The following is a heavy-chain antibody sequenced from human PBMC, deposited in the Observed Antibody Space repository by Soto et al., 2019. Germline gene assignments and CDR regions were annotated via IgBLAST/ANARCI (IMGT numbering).Heavy chain of an antibody. Sequence: GSLRLSGAASVFTFSSYAMSWVRQAPGKGLEWVSAISGSGGSTYYADSVKGRFTISRDNSKNTLYLQMNSLRAEDTAVYYCAKAASSSPVRAYYFDYWGQGTLVTVSS. CDR2: ISGSGGST. CDR3: AKAASSSPVRAYYFDY. J-gene: IGHJ4*02. D-gene: IGHD6-13*01. V-gene: IGHV3-23*01. CDR1: VFTFSSYA.